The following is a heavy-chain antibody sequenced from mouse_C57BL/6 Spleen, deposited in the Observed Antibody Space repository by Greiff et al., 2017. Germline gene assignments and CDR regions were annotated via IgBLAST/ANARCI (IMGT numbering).Heavy chain of an antibody. V-gene: IGHV5-2*01. CDR3: TRFNWYYAMDY. J-gene: IGHJ4*01. CDR1: EYEFPSHD. Sequence: EVQRVESGGGLVQPGESLKLSCESNEYEFPSHDMSWVRKTPEKRLELVAAINSDGGSTYYPDTMDRRFIISRDNTKKTLYLQMSSLRSEDTSLYYCTRFNWYYAMDYWGQGTSVTVSS. CDR2: INSDGGST. D-gene: IGHD4-1*01.